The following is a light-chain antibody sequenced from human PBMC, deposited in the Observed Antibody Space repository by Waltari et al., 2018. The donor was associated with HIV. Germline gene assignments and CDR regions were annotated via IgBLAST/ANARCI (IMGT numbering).Light chain of an antibody. V-gene: IGLV1-44*01. Sequence: QPVLTQPPSASGPPGQRVTIPCSGSRSNIGSNPVNWYQQLPGTAPKTLRYRNNQRPSGVPDRFSGSKSGTSASLVISGLQSEDEGDYYCAAWDDSLKGVFGGGTKLTVL. CDR1: RSNIGSNP. CDR3: AAWDDSLKGV. J-gene: IGLJ3*02. CDR2: RNN.